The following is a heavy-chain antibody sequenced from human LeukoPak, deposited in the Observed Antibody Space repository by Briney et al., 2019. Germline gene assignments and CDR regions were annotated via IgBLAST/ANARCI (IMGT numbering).Heavy chain of an antibody. J-gene: IGHJ6*02. CDR1: GYTFSSYD. CDR2: MNPNSGNT. V-gene: IGHV1-8*01. CDR3: ARGRYSSSINSMDV. D-gene: IGHD6-6*01. Sequence: GASVKVSCKASGYTFSSYDINWVRKATGQGLEWMGWMNPNSGNTGYAQKFQGRVTMTRNTSISTAYMELSSLRSEDTAVYYCARGRYSSSINSMDVWGQGTTVTVSS.